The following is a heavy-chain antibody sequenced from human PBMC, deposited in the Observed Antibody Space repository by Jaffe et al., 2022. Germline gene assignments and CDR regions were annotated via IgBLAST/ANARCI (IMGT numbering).Heavy chain of an antibody. CDR3: ARDRGVGYCSGGSCYPDAFDI. Sequence: EVQLVESGGGLVKPGGSLRLSCAASGFTFSSYSMNWVRQAPGKGLEWVSSISSSSSYIYYADSVKGRFTISRDNAKNSLYLQMNSLRAEDTAVYYCARDRGVGYCSGGSCYPDAFDIWGQGTMVTVSS. V-gene: IGHV3-21*01. CDR1: GFTFSSYS. D-gene: IGHD2-15*01. J-gene: IGHJ3*02. CDR2: ISSSSSYI.